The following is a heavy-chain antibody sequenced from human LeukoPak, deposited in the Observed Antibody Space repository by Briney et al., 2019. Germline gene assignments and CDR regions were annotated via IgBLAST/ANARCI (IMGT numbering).Heavy chain of an antibody. CDR1: EFTFSSYS. CDR2: ISGGGDIT. CDR3: VREDTPATANY. D-gene: IGHD2-15*01. J-gene: IGHJ4*02. Sequence: GGSLRLSCAASEFTFSSYSMNWVRQAPGKGLEWVSAISGGGDITYYADSVTGRFTISRDNSKDTLFLQMHSLRPGDTAVYYCVREDTPATANYWGQGTLVTISS. V-gene: IGHV3-23*01.